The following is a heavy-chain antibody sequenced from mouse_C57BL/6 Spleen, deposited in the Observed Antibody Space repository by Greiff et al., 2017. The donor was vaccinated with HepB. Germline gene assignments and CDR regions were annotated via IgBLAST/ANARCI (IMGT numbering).Heavy chain of an antibody. D-gene: IGHD1-1*02. CDR2: IDPSDSYT. J-gene: IGHJ4*01. CDR3: ARYGQNAMDY. V-gene: IGHV1-50*01. Sequence: QVHVKQSGAELVKPGASVKLSCKASGYTFTSYWMQWVKQRPGQGLEWIGEIDPSDSYTNYNQKFKGKATLTVDTSSSTAYMQLSSLTSEDSAVYYCARYGQNAMDYWGQGTSVTVSS. CDR1: GYTFTSYW.